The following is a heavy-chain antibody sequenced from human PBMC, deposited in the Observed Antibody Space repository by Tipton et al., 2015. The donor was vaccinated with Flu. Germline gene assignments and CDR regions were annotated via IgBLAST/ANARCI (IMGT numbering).Heavy chain of an antibody. V-gene: IGHV4-59*08. D-gene: IGHD4/OR15-4a*01. Sequence: TLSLTCTVSGGSISSYYWSWIRQPPGKGLEGIGYIYYSGSTNYNPSLKSRVTISVDTSKNQFSLKLSSVTAADTAVYYCARLGASRELDYWGQGTLVTVSS. CDR3: ARLGASRELDY. CDR1: GGSISSYY. J-gene: IGHJ4*02. CDR2: IYYSGST.